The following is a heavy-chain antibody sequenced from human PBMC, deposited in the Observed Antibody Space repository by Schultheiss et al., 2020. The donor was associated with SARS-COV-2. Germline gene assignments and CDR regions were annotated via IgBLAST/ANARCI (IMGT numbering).Heavy chain of an antibody. J-gene: IGHJ3*02. CDR1: GFTFSSYG. CDR2: IRSKANSYAT. D-gene: IGHD1-26*01. Sequence: GGSLRLSCAASGFTFSSYGMHWVRQAPGKGLEWVGRIRSKANSYATAYAASVKGRFTISRDDSKNTAYLQMNSLKTEDTAVYYCTRPVGATKAFDIWGQGTMVTVSS. CDR3: TRPVGATKAFDI. V-gene: IGHV3-73*01.